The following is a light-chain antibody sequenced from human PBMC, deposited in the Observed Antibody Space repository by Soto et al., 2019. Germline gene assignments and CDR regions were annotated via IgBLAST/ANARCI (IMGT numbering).Light chain of an antibody. CDR2: GAS. CDR3: QQLNGYPIT. CDR1: EAISTF. J-gene: IGKJ5*01. V-gene: IGKV1-9*01. Sequence: DIQMTQSPSTLSASVGDTVTITFRSSEAISTFLAWFQQIPGKAPKLLIYGASTLQSGVPSRFSGSGSGTEFTLAISSLQPEDFATYYCQQLNGYPITFGQGTRLEI.